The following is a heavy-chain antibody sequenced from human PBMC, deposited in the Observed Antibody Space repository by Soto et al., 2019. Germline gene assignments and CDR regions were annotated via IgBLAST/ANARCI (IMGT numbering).Heavy chain of an antibody. J-gene: IGHJ5*02. CDR2: IYYSGST. V-gene: IGHV4-39*01. D-gene: IGHD3-22*01. CDR1: GGSISSSSYY. Sequence: QLQLQESGPGLVKPSETLSLTCTVSGGSISSSSYYWGWIRQPPGKGLAWIGSIYYSGSTYYNPSLKSRVTISVDTSKNQFYLKLSSVTAADTAVYYCARRGYYDSSGYYYLGWFDPWGQGTLVTVSS. CDR3: ARRGYYDSSGYYYLGWFDP.